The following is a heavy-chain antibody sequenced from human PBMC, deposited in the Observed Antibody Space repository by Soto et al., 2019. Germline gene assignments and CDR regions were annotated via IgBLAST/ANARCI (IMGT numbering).Heavy chain of an antibody. CDR3: ASESSSTVQTGGGGSAKDY. Sequence: QVHLVESGGGVVQPGRSLRLSCAASGLTFSNYAMHWVRQAPGKGLEWVAFISYDGTNRCYPDSVKGRFTISRDNSKNXLXXQTNSLTTADTAVYYCASESSSTVQTGGGGSAKDYWGQGTLVTVSS. CDR2: ISYDGTNR. J-gene: IGHJ4*02. V-gene: IGHV3-30-3*01. CDR1: GLTFSNYA. D-gene: IGHD4-17*01.